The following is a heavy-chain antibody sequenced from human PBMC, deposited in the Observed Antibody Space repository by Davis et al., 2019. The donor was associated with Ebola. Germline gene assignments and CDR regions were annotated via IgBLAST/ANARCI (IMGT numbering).Heavy chain of an antibody. CDR2: ISGSGGSS. Sequence: GESLKISCAASGFTFNSYAMTWVRQAPGKGLEWVSGISGSGGSSYYADSVKGRFTFSIDNSKNTLYLQMNSLRAEDTAVYYCAKGSLYGSRSITAGMDVWGQGTTVTVSS. D-gene: IGHD4-17*01. J-gene: IGHJ6*02. V-gene: IGHV3-23*01. CDR3: AKGSLYGSRSITAGMDV. CDR1: GFTFNSYA.